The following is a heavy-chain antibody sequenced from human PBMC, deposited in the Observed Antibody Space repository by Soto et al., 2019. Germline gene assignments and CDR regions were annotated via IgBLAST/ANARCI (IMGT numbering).Heavy chain of an antibody. CDR1: GGSISSSSYY. J-gene: IGHJ5*02. Sequence: SETLSLTCTVSGGSISSSSYYWGWIRQPPGKGLEWIGSIYYSGSTYYNPSLKSRVTISVDTSKNQFSLKLSSVTAADTAVYYCARQIVVVPAAMRENWFDPWGQGTLVTVSS. CDR2: IYYSGST. CDR3: ARQIVVVPAAMRENWFDP. V-gene: IGHV4-39*01. D-gene: IGHD2-2*01.